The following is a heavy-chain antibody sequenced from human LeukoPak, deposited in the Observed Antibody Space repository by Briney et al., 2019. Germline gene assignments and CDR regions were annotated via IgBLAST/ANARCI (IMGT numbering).Heavy chain of an antibody. V-gene: IGHV3-7*03. J-gene: IGHJ3*01. Sequence: GGSLRLSRAASEFTFGSYWMTWVRQAPGKGLEWVANINRDGSKNHFVDSVKGRFTISRDNAKNFLYLQMNSLRAEDTAVYFCARDSSPYCGDDCYFDAFDLWGQGTMVTVSS. CDR3: ARDSSPYCGDDCYFDAFDL. CDR1: EFTFGSYW. D-gene: IGHD2-21*02. CDR2: INRDGSKN.